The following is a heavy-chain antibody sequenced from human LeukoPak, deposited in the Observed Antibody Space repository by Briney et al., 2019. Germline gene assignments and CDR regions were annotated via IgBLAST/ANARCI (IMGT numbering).Heavy chain of an antibody. CDR1: GGSLSSGSYY. CDR2: IYTSGST. CDR3: ARETYDSSGLDY. J-gene: IGHJ4*02. V-gene: IGHV4-61*02. D-gene: IGHD3-22*01. Sequence: SQTLSITCTVSGGSLSSGSYYRSWIRQPSGRGLEWIGCIYTSGSTNYNPSLKSRVTISVDTSKNQFSPKLSSVTAADTAVYYCARETYDSSGLDYWGQGTLVTVSS.